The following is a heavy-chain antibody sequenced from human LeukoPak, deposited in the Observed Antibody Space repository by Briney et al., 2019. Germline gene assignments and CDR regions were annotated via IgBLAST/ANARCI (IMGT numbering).Heavy chain of an antibody. V-gene: IGHV6-1*01. J-gene: IGHJ3*02. Sequence: SQTLSPTCAISGDSVSSNSAAWSWIRQSPSRGLEWLGRTYYRSKWYNDYAVSVKSRITINPDTFKNQFSLQLNSVTPEDTAVYYCARDRYDYIWGSYRRSGAFDIWGQGTMVTVSS. CDR2: TYYRSKWYN. D-gene: IGHD3-16*02. CDR1: GDSVSSNSAA. CDR3: ARDRYDYIWGSYRRSGAFDI.